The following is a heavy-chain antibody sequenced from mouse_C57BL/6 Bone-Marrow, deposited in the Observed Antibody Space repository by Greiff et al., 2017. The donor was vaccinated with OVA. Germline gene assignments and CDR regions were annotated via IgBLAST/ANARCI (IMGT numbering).Heavy chain of an antibody. CDR1: GYTFTSYW. V-gene: IGHV1-59*01. CDR2: IDPSDSYT. D-gene: IGHD2-3*01. Sequence: QVQLQQPGAELVRPGTSVKLSCKASGYTFTSYWMHWVKQRPGQGLEWIGVIDPSDSYTNYNQKFKGKATLTVDTSSSTAYMQLSSLTSEDSAVYYCARRGYYVWFAYWGQGTLVTVSA. CDR3: ARRGYYVWFAY. J-gene: IGHJ3*01.